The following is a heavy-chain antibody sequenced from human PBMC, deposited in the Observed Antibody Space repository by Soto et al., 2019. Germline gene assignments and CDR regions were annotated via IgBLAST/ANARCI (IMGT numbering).Heavy chain of an antibody. Sequence: ASVKVSCKASGYTFTSYGIGWVRQAPGQGLEWMGWISAYNGNTNYAQKLQGRVTMTTDTSTSTAYMELRSLRSDDTAVYYCARDRARFYYDSSGDFDYWGQGTLVNGSS. D-gene: IGHD3-22*01. CDR1: GYTFTSYG. J-gene: IGHJ4*02. CDR2: ISAYNGNT. CDR3: ARDRARFYYDSSGDFDY. V-gene: IGHV1-18*01.